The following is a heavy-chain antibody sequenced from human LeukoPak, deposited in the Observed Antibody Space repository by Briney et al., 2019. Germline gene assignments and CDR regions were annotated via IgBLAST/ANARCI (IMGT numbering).Heavy chain of an antibody. V-gene: IGHV3-48*03. CDR1: EFTFTSYE. Sequence: GGSLRLSCAASEFTFTSYEMNWVRQAPGKGLEWVSSISSRGSTIYFADSVKGRFTISRDNAKNSLYLQMNSLRAEDTAVYYCARAGGGGAVAIYYFDYWGQGTLVTVSS. CDR3: ARAGGGGAVAIYYFDY. J-gene: IGHJ4*02. CDR2: ISSRGSTI. D-gene: IGHD6-19*01.